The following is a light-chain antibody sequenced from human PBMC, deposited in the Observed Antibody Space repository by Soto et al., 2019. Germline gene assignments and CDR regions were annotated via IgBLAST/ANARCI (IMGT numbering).Light chain of an antibody. CDR3: QQFSSYPLT. J-gene: IGKJ4*01. CDR2: DAS. V-gene: IGKV1-39*01. CDR1: QNINMY. Sequence: DIQMTHSPSPLSASVGDRVTISCRAGQNINMYLNWYQQIPGKAPKLLIYDASSRATGIPDRFSGGGSGTDFTLTISRLEPEDFAVYYCQQFSSYPLTFGGGTKVDIK.